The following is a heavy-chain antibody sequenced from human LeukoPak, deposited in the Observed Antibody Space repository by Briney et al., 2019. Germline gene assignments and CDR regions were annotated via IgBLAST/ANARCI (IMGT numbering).Heavy chain of an antibody. V-gene: IGHV4-38-2*02. J-gene: IGHJ4*02. CDR3: ARSRRSWSTLDY. CDR1: AYSISSGFY. CDR2: IYHSGRT. Sequence: SQTLSLTCTVSAYSISSGFYWGVIRQHPGKGLEWIGSIYHSGRTSYNPSLKRRVTTSVETSKNQFSLKLTSVTAADTAVYYCARSRRSWSTLDYWGQGTLVTVSS. D-gene: IGHD6-13*01.